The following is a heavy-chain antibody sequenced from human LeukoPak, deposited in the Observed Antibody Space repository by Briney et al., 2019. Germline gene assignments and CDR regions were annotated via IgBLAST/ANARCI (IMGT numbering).Heavy chain of an antibody. J-gene: IGHJ4*02. V-gene: IGHV3-23*01. Sequence: GGSLRLSCAASGFTFSSYAMSWVRQAPGKGLEWVSAISGSGGSTYYADSMKGRFTISRDNSKNTLYLQMNSLRAEDTAVYYCAKDLAYYDFWSGYYPIYFDYWGQGTLVAVSS. D-gene: IGHD3-3*01. CDR3: AKDLAYYDFWSGYYPIYFDY. CDR2: ISGSGGST. CDR1: GFTFSSYA.